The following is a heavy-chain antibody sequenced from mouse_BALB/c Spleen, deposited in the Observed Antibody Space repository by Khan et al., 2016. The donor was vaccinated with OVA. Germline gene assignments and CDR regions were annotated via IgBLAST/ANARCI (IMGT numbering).Heavy chain of an antibody. CDR3: VRGYYGDPFAY. J-gene: IGHJ3*01. Sequence: EVALVESGGGLVKPGGSLKLSCAASGFLFSDSYMYWVRQTPEKRLEWVATISAVGTYTSYPDSVKGRFPISRDDARNNLDLQMSSLKSEDTAIYYCVRGYYGDPFAYWGQGTLVTVSA. D-gene: IGHD2-13*01. CDR1: GFLFSDSY. CDR2: ISAVGTYT. V-gene: IGHV5-4*02.